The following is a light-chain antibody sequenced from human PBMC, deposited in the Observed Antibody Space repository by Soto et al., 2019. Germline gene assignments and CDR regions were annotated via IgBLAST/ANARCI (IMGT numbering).Light chain of an antibody. J-gene: IGLJ1*01. CDR3: ASFSSGSTFV. CDR1: SSDVDKYNY. V-gene: IGLV2-14*01. Sequence: QSALTQPASVSGSPGQSITISCTGTSSDVDKYNYVSWYQQHPDKAPKLMIFEVTQRPSGISNRFSGSKSDNTASLTISGLRPEDEADYYCASFSSGSTFVFGGGTKVTVL. CDR2: EVT.